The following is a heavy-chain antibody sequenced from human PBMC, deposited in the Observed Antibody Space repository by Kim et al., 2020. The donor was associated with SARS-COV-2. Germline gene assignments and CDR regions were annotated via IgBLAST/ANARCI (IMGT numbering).Heavy chain of an antibody. V-gene: IGHV4-34*01. D-gene: IGHD4-4*01. CDR2: INHSGST. CDR3: ASSALYSNYAFDY. CDR1: GGSFSGYY. Sequence: SETLSLTCAVYGGSFSGYYWSWIRQPPGKGLEWIGEINHSGSTNYNPSLKSRVTISVDTSKNQFSLKLSSVTAADTAVYYCASSALYSNYAFDYWGQGTLVTVSS. J-gene: IGHJ4*02.